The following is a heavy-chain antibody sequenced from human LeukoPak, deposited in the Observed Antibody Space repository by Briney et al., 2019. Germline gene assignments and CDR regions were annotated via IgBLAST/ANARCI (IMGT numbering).Heavy chain of an antibody. CDR3: ARDLSASWYSLAY. CDR2: IDWSGGAI. D-gene: IGHD6-13*01. Sequence: GGSLRLSCVASALTIGDYGMSWVRQVPGKGLEWVAGIDWSGGAISYSDSVKGRFTISRDNTKNSLYLQMTSLRVDDTAVYYCARDLSASWYSLAYWGQGTLVTVSS. CDR1: ALTIGDYG. J-gene: IGHJ4*02. V-gene: IGHV3-20*04.